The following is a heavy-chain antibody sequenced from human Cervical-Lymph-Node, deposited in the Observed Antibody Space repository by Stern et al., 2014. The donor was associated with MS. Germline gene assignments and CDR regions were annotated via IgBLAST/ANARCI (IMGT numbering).Heavy chain of an antibody. Sequence: VQLVESGAEVKKPGSSVKVSCKASGGTFSSYAINWVRQAPGQGPEWMGGIIPIFGTANYAQKFQGRVTITADESTSTAYMELSSLRSEDTAVYYCARDSRHYDASYYLDSWGQGTLVTVSS. CDR1: GGTFSSYA. J-gene: IGHJ4*02. V-gene: IGHV1-69*01. CDR3: ARDSRHYDASYYLDS. CDR2: IIPIFGTA. D-gene: IGHD3-16*01.